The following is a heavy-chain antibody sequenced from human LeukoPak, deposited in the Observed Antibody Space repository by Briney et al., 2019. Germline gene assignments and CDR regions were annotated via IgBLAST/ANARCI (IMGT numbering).Heavy chain of an antibody. J-gene: IGHJ3*02. D-gene: IGHD5-24*01. CDR1: GFTFSSYA. V-gene: IGHV3-23*01. CDR3: ARWASETHAFDI. CDR2: ISGSGGST. Sequence: GGSLRLSCAASGFTFSSYAMSWVRQAPGKGLEWVSAISGSGGSTYYADSVKGRFTISRDNSKNTLYLQMNSLRGEDTAVYYCARWASETHAFDIWGQGTMVTVSS.